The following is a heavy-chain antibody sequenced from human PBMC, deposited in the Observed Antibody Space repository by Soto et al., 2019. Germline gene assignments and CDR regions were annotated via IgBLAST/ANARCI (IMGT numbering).Heavy chain of an antibody. CDR3: ARGGSIDWYYYMDV. Sequence: SETLSLTCTVSGGSISGYYWSWIRQPPGKGLEWIGYIYYSGSTNYNPSLKSRVTISVDTSKNQFSLKLSSVTAADTAVYYCARGGSIDWYYYMDVWGKGTTVTVSS. CDR2: IYYSGST. J-gene: IGHJ6*03. CDR1: GGSISGYY. V-gene: IGHV4-59*01. D-gene: IGHD3-16*01.